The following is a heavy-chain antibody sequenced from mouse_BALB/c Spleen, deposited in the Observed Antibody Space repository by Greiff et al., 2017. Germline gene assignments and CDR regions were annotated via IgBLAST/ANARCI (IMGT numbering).Heavy chain of an antibody. CDR2: IDPANGNT. J-gene: IGHJ3*01. CDR3: ARSGNYRDGESFDY. D-gene: IGHD2-14*01. Sequence: VQLQQSGAELVKPGASVKLSCTASGFNIKDTYMHWVKQRPEQGLEWIGRIDPANGNTKYDPKFQGKATITADTSSNTAYLQLSSLTSEDTAVYYCARSGNYRDGESFDYWGQGTLVTVSA. V-gene: IGHV14-3*02. CDR1: GFNIKDTY.